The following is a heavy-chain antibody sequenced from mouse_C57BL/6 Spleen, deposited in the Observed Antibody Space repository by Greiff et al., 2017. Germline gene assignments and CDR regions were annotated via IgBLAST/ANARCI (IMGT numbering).Heavy chain of an antibody. CDR2: IYPGDGDT. Sequence: QVHVKQSGAELVKPGASVKISCKASGYAFSSYWMNWVKQRPGKGLEWIGQIYPGDGDTNYNGKFKGKATLTADKSSSTAYMQLSSLTSEDSAVYFCARDYGSSYGYFDYWGQGTTLTVSS. CDR1: GYAFSSYW. CDR3: ARDYGSSYGYFDY. J-gene: IGHJ2*01. V-gene: IGHV1-80*01. D-gene: IGHD1-1*01.